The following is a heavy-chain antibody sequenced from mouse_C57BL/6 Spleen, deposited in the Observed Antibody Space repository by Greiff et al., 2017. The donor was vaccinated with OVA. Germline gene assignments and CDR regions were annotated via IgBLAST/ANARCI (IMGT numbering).Heavy chain of an antibody. D-gene: IGHD1-2*01. CDR1: GFTFSDYG. V-gene: IGHV5-17*01. CDR2: ISSGSSTI. J-gene: IGHJ4*01. Sequence: EVKLMESGGGLVKPGGSLKLSCAASGFTFSDYGMHWVRQAPEKGLEWVAYISSGSSTIYYADTVKGRFTISRDNAKNTLFLQMTSLRSEDTAMDYCARPTARYAMDYWGQGTSVTVSS. CDR3: ARPTARYAMDY.